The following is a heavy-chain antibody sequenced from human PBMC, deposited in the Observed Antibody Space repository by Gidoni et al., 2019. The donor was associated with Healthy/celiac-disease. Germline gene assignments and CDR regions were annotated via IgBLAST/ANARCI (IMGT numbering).Heavy chain of an antibody. J-gene: IGHJ5*02. D-gene: IGHD3-3*01. V-gene: IGHV3-23*01. Sequence: EVQLLESGGGLVQPGGSLRLSCAASGFPFSSYAMSWVRQGPGKGMGGVSAISGSGGSTYYADSVKGRFTISRDNSKNTLYLQMNSLRAEDTAVYYCAKAGDFWSGSSSWGQRTLVTVSS. CDR1: GFPFSSYA. CDR2: ISGSGGST. CDR3: AKAGDFWSGSSS.